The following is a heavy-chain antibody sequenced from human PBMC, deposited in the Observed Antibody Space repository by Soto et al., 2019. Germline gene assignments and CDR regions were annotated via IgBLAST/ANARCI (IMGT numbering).Heavy chain of an antibody. CDR3: AKGTCAAAGTPTFDY. D-gene: IGHD6-13*01. Sequence: EVQLLESGGGLVQPGGFLRLSCAASGFTFSSYAMSWVRQAPGTGLEWVSAISGGTSSTYYADSVKGRFTISRDNSKTTLYLQMNRLRAVDTAVYYCAKGTCAAAGTPTFDYWGQGTLVTVSS. CDR2: ISGGTSST. V-gene: IGHV3-23*01. CDR1: GFTFSSYA. J-gene: IGHJ4*02.